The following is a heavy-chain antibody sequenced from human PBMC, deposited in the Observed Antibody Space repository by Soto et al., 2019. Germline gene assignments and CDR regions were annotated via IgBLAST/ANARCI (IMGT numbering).Heavy chain of an antibody. D-gene: IGHD2-15*01. CDR2: TKYRSKWYN. CDR3: ARVHCSAGTCLDGLDF. CDR1: GDSVSSNSAA. J-gene: IGHJ6*02. Sequence: SQTLSLTCAISGDSVSSNSAAWNWVRQSPSRGLEWLGRTKYRSKWYNDYATSVKSRMAINPDTSRNQFSLQLNYVTPEDTAVYYCARVHCSAGTCLDGLDFWGQGTTVTVSS. V-gene: IGHV6-1*01.